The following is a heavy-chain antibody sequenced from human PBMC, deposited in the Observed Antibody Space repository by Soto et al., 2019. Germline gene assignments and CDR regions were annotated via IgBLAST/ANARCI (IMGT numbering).Heavy chain of an antibody. CDR1: GFTFSSYW. CDR2: IKQDGSEK. CDR3: ARAPFGSSWYGYYGMDV. V-gene: IGHV3-7*01. D-gene: IGHD6-13*01. J-gene: IGHJ6*02. Sequence: EVQLVESGGGLVQPGVSLRLSCAASGFTFSSYWMSWVRQAPGKGLEWVANIKQDGSEKYYVDSVKGRFTISRDNAKNSLYLQMNSLRAEDTAVYYCARAPFGSSWYGYYGMDVWGQGTTVTVSS.